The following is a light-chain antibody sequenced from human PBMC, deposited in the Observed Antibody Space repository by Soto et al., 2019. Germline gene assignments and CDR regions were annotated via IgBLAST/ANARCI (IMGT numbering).Light chain of an antibody. Sequence: QPVLTQSSSASASLGSSVKLTCTLSSGHSSYIIAWHQQQPGKAPRYLMKLEGSGSYNKGSGVPDRFSGSSSGADRYLTISNLQSEDEADYYCETWDSREVVFGGGTKVTVL. J-gene: IGLJ2*01. CDR3: ETWDSREVV. CDR1: SGHSSYI. CDR2: LEGSGSY. V-gene: IGLV4-60*03.